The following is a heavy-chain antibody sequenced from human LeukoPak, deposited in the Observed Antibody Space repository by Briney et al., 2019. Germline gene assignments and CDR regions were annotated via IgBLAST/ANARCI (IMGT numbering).Heavy chain of an antibody. CDR1: GGSLSRYY. J-gene: IGHJ6*02. Sequence: SETLSLTCTVSGGSLSRYYWSWIPDPAGKGLEWIGRIYTSGSTNYNPSLTSRVTMSVDTSKNQFSLKLSAVTAADTAVYYCARDKVYYGMDVWGQGTTVTVSS. V-gene: IGHV4-4*07. CDR2: IYTSGST. CDR3: ARDKVYYGMDV.